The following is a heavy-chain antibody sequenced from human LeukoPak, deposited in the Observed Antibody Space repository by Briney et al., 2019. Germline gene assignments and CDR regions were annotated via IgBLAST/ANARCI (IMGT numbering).Heavy chain of an antibody. CDR2: IYSGGST. V-gene: IGHV3-53*01. J-gene: IGHJ4*02. Sequence: GGSLRLSCAASGFTVSSNYMSWVRQAPGKGLEWVSVIYSGGSTYYADSVKGRFTISRDNSKNTLYLQMNSLRAEDTAVYYCARERTYYYDSSGYFDYWGQGTLVTVSS. CDR1: GFTVSSNY. CDR3: ARERTYYYDSSGYFDY. D-gene: IGHD3-22*01.